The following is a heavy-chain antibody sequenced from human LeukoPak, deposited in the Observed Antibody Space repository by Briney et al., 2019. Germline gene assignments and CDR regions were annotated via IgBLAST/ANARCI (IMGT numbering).Heavy chain of an antibody. CDR3: AAGNWFDP. CDR2: INTNTGNP. CDR1: GYIFTNYA. Sequence: ASVKVSCKASGYIFTNYAMNWVRQAPGQGLEWMGWINTNTGNPTYAQGFTGRFVFSLDTSVSTAYLQINSLKAEDAAVYYCAAGNWFDPWGQGTLVTVSS. J-gene: IGHJ5*02. V-gene: IGHV7-4-1*02. D-gene: IGHD6-13*01.